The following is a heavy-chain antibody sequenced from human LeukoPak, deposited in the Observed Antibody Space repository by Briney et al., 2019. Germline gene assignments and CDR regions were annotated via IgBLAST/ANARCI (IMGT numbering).Heavy chain of an antibody. CDR1: GGSISSSSYY. D-gene: IGHD1-26*01. Sequence: PSETLSLTCPVSGGSISSSSYYWGWIRQPPGKGLEWIGRIYYSGHPYYNPSLTSRVAISVDTSKNQISLKLSSVTAADTAVYYCASFGAHDSFDIWGQGKRVTVSS. CDR2: IYYSGHP. J-gene: IGHJ3*02. V-gene: IGHV4-39*07. CDR3: ASFGAHDSFDI.